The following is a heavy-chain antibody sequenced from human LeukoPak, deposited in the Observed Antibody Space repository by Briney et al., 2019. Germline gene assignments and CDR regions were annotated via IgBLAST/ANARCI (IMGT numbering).Heavy chain of an antibody. V-gene: IGHV1-8*01. CDR2: MNPNSGNT. Sequence: ASVEVSCKASGYTFTSYDINWVRQAPGQGLEWMGWMNPNSGNTGYAQKFQGRVTMTRNTSISTAYMELSSLRSEDTAVYYWITMIVVVITLFDYWGQGTLVTVSS. CDR1: GYTFTSYD. D-gene: IGHD3-22*01. J-gene: IGHJ4*02. CDR3: ITMIVVVITLFDY.